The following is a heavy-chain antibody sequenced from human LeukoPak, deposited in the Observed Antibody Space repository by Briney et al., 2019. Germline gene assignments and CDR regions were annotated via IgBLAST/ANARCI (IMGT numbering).Heavy chain of an antibody. CDR3: AKGGYDSSGYYFGYYYYYMDV. CDR2: ISGSGGST. D-gene: IGHD3-22*01. V-gene: IGHV3-23*01. Sequence: GGSLRPSCAASGFTFSSYAMSWVRQAPGKGLEWVSAISGSGGSTYYADSVKGRFAISRDNSKNTLYLQMNSLRAEDTAVYYCAKGGYDSSGYYFGYYYYYMDVWGKGTTVTVSS. J-gene: IGHJ6*03. CDR1: GFTFSSYA.